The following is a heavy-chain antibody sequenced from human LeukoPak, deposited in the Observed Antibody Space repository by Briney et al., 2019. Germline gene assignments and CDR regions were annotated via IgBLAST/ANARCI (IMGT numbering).Heavy chain of an antibody. J-gene: IGHJ6*03. V-gene: IGHV3-23*01. Sequence: GGSLRLSCAASGVTFNSHGMSWVRQSPGKGLEWVATISGSGYNTYYADSVRGRFTISRDNSKNTLYLQMNSLRAEDTAVYFCAKGSKSVLFTRDHYMHVWGKGTTVTISS. CDR2: ISGSGYNT. CDR1: GVTFNSHG. CDR3: AKGSKSVLFTRDHYMHV. D-gene: IGHD3-3*01.